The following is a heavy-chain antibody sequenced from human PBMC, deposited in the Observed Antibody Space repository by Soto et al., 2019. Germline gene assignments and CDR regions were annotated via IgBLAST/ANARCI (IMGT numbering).Heavy chain of an antibody. J-gene: IGHJ6*02. V-gene: IGHV4-34*01. CDR3: ARGRQVAPSALFRRAGDYSLDV. CDR2: INHRGST. CDR1: GGSFSGYQ. D-gene: IGHD2-2*01. Sequence: SETLSLTCAVYGGSFSGYQCTWIRQPPGKGLEWIGEINHRGSTNLNPSLGSRVTFLVDTSKNQFSLKLRSVTAADTAVYYCARGRQVAPSALFRRAGDYSLDVWGQGTTVTVSS.